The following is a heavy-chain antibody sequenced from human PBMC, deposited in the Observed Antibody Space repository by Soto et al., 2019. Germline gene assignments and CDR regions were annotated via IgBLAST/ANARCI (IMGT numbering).Heavy chain of an antibody. V-gene: IGHV4-31*03. D-gene: IGHD1-26*01. CDR2: IYYSGST. Sequence: QVQLQESGPGLVKPSQTLSLTCTVSGCSISSGGYYWSWIRQHPGKGLEWIGYIYYSGSTYYNPSLKSRVTISVDTSKNQFSLKLSSVTAADTAVYYCARDSKRIVGATGWFDPWGQGTLVTVSS. CDR3: ARDSKRIVGATGWFDP. CDR1: GCSISSGGYY. J-gene: IGHJ5*02.